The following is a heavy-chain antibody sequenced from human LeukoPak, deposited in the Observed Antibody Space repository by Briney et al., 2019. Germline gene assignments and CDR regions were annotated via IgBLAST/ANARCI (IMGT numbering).Heavy chain of an antibody. Sequence: SSVKVSCKASGYDFTSYGIGWVRQAPGQGLEWMGWISATKDNTKYAQDFQDRVTVTSDASTSTAYLEVRSLRSEDTAVYYCARDRGYGDYGDFDYWGQGTLVTVSS. CDR1: GYDFTSYG. V-gene: IGHV1-18*01. J-gene: IGHJ4*02. CDR2: ISATKDNT. CDR3: ARDRGYGDYGDFDY. D-gene: IGHD4-17*01.